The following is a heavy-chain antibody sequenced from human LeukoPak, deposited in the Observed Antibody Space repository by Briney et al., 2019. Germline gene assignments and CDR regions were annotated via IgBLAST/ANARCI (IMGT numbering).Heavy chain of an antibody. CDR3: ARDQWLKRYYYYYGMDV. D-gene: IGHD6-19*01. CDR2: INPNSGGT. J-gene: IGHJ6*02. V-gene: IGHV1-2*02. Sequence: ASVKVSCKASGYTFTGYYMHWVRQAPGQGLEWMGWINPNSGGTNYAQKFQGRVTMTRDTSISTAYMELSRLRSDDTAVYYCARDQWLKRYYYYYGMDVWGQGTTVTVSS. CDR1: GYTFTGYY.